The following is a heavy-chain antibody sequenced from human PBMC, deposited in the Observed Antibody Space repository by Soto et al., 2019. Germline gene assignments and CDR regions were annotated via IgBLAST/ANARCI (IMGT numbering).Heavy chain of an antibody. J-gene: IGHJ6*02. CDR2: INIISNNI. CDR1: GFTFSNYN. D-gene: IGHD5-18*01. Sequence: PGGSLRLSCAASGFTFSNYNMNLVRQAPGKGLECVSYINIISNNINYADSVKGRFTISRDNPKNTLYLHMNSLRAEDTAVYYCAKDITALAPHCYYGMDVWGQGTTVTVSS. V-gene: IGHV3-48*01. CDR3: AKDITALAPHCYYGMDV.